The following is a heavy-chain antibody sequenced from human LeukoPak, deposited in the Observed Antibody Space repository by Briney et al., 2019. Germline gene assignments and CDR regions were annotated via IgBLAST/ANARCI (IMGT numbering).Heavy chain of an antibody. CDR3: AKVDTAMVALDY. D-gene: IGHD5-18*01. V-gene: IGHV3-23*01. CDR1: GFTFSSYA. Sequence: GGSLRLSCAASGFTFSSYAMSWVRQAPGKGLEWVSAISGSGGSTYYADSVKGRFTISRDNSKNTLYLQMNSLRAADTAVYYCAKVDTAMVALDYWGQGTLVTVSS. CDR2: ISGSGGST. J-gene: IGHJ4*02.